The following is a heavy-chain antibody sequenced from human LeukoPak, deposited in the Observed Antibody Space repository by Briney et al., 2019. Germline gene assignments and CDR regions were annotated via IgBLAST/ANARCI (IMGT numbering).Heavy chain of an antibody. J-gene: IGHJ4*02. CDR1: GLTFSTYA. Sequence: TGGSLRLSCTASGLTFSTYAMAWVRQAPGKGLEWISYISSSGSTIYYADSVKGRFTISRDNAKNSLYLQMNSLRAEDTAVYYCARANFRVERITMIVVVIPPDYWGQGTLVTVSS. V-gene: IGHV3-48*04. CDR3: ARANFRVERITMIVVVIPPDY. D-gene: IGHD3-22*01. CDR2: ISSSGSTI.